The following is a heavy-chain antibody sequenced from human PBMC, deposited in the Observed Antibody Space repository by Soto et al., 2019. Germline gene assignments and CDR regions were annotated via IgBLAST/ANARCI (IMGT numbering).Heavy chain of an antibody. CDR2: IYPGDSDT. V-gene: IGHV5-51*01. D-gene: IGHD2-2*01. Sequence: PGESLKISCKGSGYSFTSYWIGWVRQMPGKGLEWMGIIYPGDSDTRYSPSFQGQVTISADKSISTAYLQWSSLKASDTAMYYCATVLRDIVVVPAGFDYWGQGTLVTVSS. J-gene: IGHJ4*02. CDR3: ATVLRDIVVVPAGFDY. CDR1: GYSFTSYW.